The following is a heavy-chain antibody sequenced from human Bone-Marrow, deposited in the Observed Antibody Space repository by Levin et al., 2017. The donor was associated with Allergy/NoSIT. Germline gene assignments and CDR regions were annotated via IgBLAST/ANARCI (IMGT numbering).Heavy chain of an antibody. Sequence: GGSLRLSCVASGFSFISYDMNWVRQAPGKGLEWVSYISTSGTTIHYADSVKGRFTISRDNAKNSLYLQMNSLRPEDTAVYYCARATGITMITWGQGTVVTVSS. CDR2: ISTSGTTI. CDR1: GFSFISYD. CDR3: ARATGITMIT. J-gene: IGHJ5*02. V-gene: IGHV3-48*03. D-gene: IGHD3-22*01.